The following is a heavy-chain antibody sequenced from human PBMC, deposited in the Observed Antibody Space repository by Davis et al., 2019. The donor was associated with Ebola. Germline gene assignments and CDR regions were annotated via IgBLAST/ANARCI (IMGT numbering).Heavy chain of an antibody. Sequence: AASVKVSCKASGYTFTSYGISWVRQAPGQGLEWMGWISAYNGNTNYAQKFQGRVTMTRDTSISTAYMELSRLRSDDTAVYYCAREEGYCSGGSCNSGWFDPWGQGTLVTVSS. CDR1: GYTFTSYG. CDR2: ISAYNGNT. V-gene: IGHV1-18*04. J-gene: IGHJ5*02. CDR3: AREEGYCSGGSCNSGWFDP. D-gene: IGHD2-15*01.